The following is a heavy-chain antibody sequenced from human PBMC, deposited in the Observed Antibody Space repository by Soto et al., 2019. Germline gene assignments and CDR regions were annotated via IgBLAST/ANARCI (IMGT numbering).Heavy chain of an antibody. CDR3: ARLRIATNNYKWFDP. Sequence: SETLSLTCIVSGAALNSGTYYWSWIRQVPGKGLEWIGHIYVTGAVDYNPSLRDRITISQDTSERQFSLNLRLVTAADTAVYYCARLRIATNNYKWFDPWGQGTLVTVSS. CDR2: IYVTGAV. J-gene: IGHJ5*02. D-gene: IGHD2-21*01. V-gene: IGHV4-31*03. CDR1: GAALNSGTYY.